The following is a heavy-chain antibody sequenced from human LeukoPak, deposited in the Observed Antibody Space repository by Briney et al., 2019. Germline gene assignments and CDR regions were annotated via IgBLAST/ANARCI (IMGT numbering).Heavy chain of an antibody. D-gene: IGHD6-13*01. CDR1: GYTFASYY. CDR2: INPSGGST. Sequence: ASVKGSCKASGYTFASYYMHWVRQAPGQGLEWMGIINPSGGSTSYAQKFQGRVTMTRDTSTSTIYMELSSLRSEDTAVYYCARDKTDSSTYSWFDPWGQGTLVTVSS. CDR3: ARDKTDSSTYSWFDP. V-gene: IGHV1-46*01. J-gene: IGHJ5*02.